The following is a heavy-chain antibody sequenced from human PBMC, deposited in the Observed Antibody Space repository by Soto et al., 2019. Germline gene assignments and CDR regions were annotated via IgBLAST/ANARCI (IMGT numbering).Heavy chain of an antibody. D-gene: IGHD5-18*01. V-gene: IGHV6-1*01. CDR1: GDSVSSNSAA. CDR2: TYYRSKWYN. J-gene: IGHJ6*02. Sequence: SQTLSLTCAISGDSVSSNSAAWNWISQSPSRGLEWLGRTYYRSKWYNDYAVSVKSRITINPDTSKNQFSLRLNSVTPEDTAVYYCARDGGYSYGWSYYGMDVWGQGTTVTVSS. CDR3: ARDGGYSYGWSYYGMDV.